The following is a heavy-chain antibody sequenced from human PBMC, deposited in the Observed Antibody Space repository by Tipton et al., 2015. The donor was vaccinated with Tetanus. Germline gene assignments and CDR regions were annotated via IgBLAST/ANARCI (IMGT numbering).Heavy chain of an antibody. CDR3: ARPSDKPRYYGMDV. J-gene: IGHJ6*02. V-gene: IGHV3-11*01. Sequence: SLRLSCAPSGFTFNDYYMGWFRQAPGKGLEWVSYITNTGSSAFYADSVKGRFTISRDNAQQSLFLQMNNLGAEDTAVYYCARPSDKPRYYGMDVWGQGTTVTVSS. CDR2: ITNTGSSA. CDR1: GFTFNDYY.